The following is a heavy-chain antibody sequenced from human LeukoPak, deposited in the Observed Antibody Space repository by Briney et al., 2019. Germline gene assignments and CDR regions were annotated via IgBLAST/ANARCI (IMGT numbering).Heavy chain of an antibody. CDR3: AKHTPTYYYDSSGYYFDY. CDR1: GFTFSSYW. D-gene: IGHD3-22*01. V-gene: IGHV3-74*01. J-gene: IGHJ4*02. Sequence: GGSLRLSCAASGFTFSSYWMHWVRQAPGKGLVWVSRINSDGSSTSYADSVKGRFTISRDNAKNTLYLQMNSLRAEDTAVYYCAKHTPTYYYDSSGYYFDYWGQGTLVTVSS. CDR2: INSDGSST.